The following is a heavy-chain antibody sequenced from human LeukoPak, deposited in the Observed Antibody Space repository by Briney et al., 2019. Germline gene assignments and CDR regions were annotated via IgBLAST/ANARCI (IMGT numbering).Heavy chain of an antibody. V-gene: IGHV3-48*04. CDR2: ISSSSSTT. CDR3: ARVGWDCSGGSCLLAYYYYYYMDV. J-gene: IGHJ6*03. CDR1: GFTFSSYA. D-gene: IGHD2-15*01. Sequence: PGGSLRLSCAASGFTFSSYAMSWVRQAPGKGLEWVSYISSSSSTTYYADSVKGRFTISRDNAKNSLYLQMNSLRAEDTAVYYCARVGWDCSGGSCLLAYYYYYYMDVWGKGTTVTVSS.